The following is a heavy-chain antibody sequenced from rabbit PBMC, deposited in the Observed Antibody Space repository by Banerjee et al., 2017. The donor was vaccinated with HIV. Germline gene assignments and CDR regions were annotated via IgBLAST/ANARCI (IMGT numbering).Heavy chain of an antibody. CDR3: GRDRDGDAGYGSLAL. Sequence: QEQLVESGGGLVQPEGSLTLTCKASGSDISSNAMCWVRQSPGKGLEWIGCIYTGNRKTYYASWAKGRFTISKTSSTTVTLQMTSLTVADTATYFCGRDRDGDAGYGSLALWGQGTLVTVS. V-gene: IGHV1S45*01. CDR1: GSDISSNA. J-gene: IGHJ4*01. D-gene: IGHD6-1*01. CDR2: IYTGNRKT.